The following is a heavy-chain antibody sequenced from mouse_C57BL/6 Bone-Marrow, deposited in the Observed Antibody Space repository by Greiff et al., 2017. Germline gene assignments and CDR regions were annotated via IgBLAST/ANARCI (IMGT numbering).Heavy chain of an antibody. CDR1: GYTFTSYW. Sequence: VKLQQPGAELVRPGTSVKLSCKASGYTFTSYWMHWVKQRPGQGLEWIGVIDPSDSYTNYNQKFKGKATLTVDTSSSTAYMQLSSLTSEDSAVYYCARSYYGSRFDYWGQGTTLTVSS. J-gene: IGHJ2*01. V-gene: IGHV1-59*01. CDR3: ARSYYGSRFDY. D-gene: IGHD1-1*01. CDR2: IDPSDSYT.